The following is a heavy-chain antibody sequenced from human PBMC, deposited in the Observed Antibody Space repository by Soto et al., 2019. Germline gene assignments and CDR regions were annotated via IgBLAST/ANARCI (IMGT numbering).Heavy chain of an antibody. CDR3: ARTWGSTSDY. D-gene: IGHD3-16*01. Sequence: SETLSLTCVVSGGSLSIYYWSWIRQPPGKGLEWIGYIYYSGSTNYNPSLKSRVTISVDTSKNQFSLKLSSVTAADTAVYYCARTWGSTSDYWGRGTLVTVSS. CDR1: GGSLSIYY. CDR2: IYYSGST. V-gene: IGHV4-59*01. J-gene: IGHJ4*02.